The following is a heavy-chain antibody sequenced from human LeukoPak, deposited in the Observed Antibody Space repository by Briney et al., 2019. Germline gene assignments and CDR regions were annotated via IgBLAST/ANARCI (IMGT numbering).Heavy chain of an antibody. J-gene: IGHJ4*02. V-gene: IGHV4-38-2*02. CDR1: GYSISSGYY. D-gene: IGHD3-16*01. CDR2: IYHSGST. Sequence: TSETLSLTCTVSGYSISSGYYWGWIRQPPGKGLEWIGSIYHSGSTYYNPSLKSRVTISVDTSKNQFSLKLSSVTAADTAVYYCARERGYDARDYWGQGTLVTVSS. CDR3: ARERGYDARDY.